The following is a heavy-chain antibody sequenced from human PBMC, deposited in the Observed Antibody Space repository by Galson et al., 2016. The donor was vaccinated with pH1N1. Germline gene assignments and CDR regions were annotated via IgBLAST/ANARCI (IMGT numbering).Heavy chain of an antibody. V-gene: IGHV3-23*01. D-gene: IGHD3-3*01. J-gene: IGHJ6*02. Sequence: SLRLSCAASGFTFATYGMSWVRRAPGKGLEWVGLISGRDGSTEYRDSVKGRFTISRDNSKNTWYLQMNSLRAEDTAIYYCAKDNLRDDFWGNYQYGLEVWGQGTTVTVSS. CDR2: ISGRDGST. CDR3: AKDNLRDDFWGNYQYGLEV. CDR1: GFTFATYG.